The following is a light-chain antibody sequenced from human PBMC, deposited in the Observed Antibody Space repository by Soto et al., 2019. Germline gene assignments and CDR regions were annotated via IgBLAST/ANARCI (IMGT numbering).Light chain of an antibody. J-gene: IGKJ4*01. CDR3: QQRSSWPLT. Sequence: DIVMTQSPLSLPVTPGEPASISCRSSQSLLHSNGYNYLDWYLQKPGQSPQLLIYLGSNRASGVPDRFGGSGSGTDFTLKISRVEAEDFAVYYCQQRSSWPLTFGG. CDR2: LGS. CDR1: QSLLHSNGYNY. V-gene: IGKV2-28*01.